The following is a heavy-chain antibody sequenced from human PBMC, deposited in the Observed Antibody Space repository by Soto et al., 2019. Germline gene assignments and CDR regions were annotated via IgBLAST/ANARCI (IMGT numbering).Heavy chain of an antibody. CDR2: IYYDGRI. V-gene: IGHV4-30-4*01. CDR3: ARLGVVDSHVYFCLLFDF. CDR1: GASISSGY. D-gene: IGHD5-18*01. J-gene: IGHJ4*02. Sequence: SETLSLTCTVSGASISSGYWSWIRQSPGKGLEWIGYIYYDGRIYYNPSLRSRITISVDTSKNQFSLILNSVTAADTAVYHCARLGVVDSHVYFCLLFDFWARGTHDPVSA.